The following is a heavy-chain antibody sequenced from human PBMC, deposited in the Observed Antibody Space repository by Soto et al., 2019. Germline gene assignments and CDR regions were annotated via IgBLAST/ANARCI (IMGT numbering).Heavy chain of an antibody. CDR2: ISAYNGNT. CDR3: ATQYRAAAGAFDY. J-gene: IGHJ4*02. CDR1: GYTFTSYG. D-gene: IGHD6-13*01. V-gene: IGHV1-18*01. Sequence: GASVKVSCKASGYTFTSYGISWVRQAPGQGLEWMGWISAYNGNTNYAQKLQGRVTMTTDTSTNTAYMELSSLRSEDTAVYYCATQYRAAAGAFDYWGQGTLVTSPQ.